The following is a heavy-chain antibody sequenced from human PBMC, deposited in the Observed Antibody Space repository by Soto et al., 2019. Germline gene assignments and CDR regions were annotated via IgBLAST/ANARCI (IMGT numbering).Heavy chain of an antibody. CDR3: TREPRYCSSTSCHNP. D-gene: IGHD2-2*01. J-gene: IGHJ5*02. V-gene: IGHV3-49*03. CDR1: GFTFGDYA. Sequence: GGSLRLSCTASGFTFGDYAMSWFRQAPGKGLEWVGFIRSKAYGGTTEYAASVKGRFTISRDDSKSIAYLQMNSLKTEDTAVYYCTREPRYCSSTSCHNPWGQGTLVTVSS. CDR2: IRSKAYGGTT.